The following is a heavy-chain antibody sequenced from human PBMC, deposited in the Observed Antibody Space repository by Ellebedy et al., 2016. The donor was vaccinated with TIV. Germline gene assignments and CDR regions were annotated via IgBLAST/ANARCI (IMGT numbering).Heavy chain of an antibody. V-gene: IGHV3-30*18. Sequence: GESLKISXAASGFTFSSYGMHWVRQAPGKGLEWVAVISYDGSNKYYADSVKGRFTISRDNSKNTLYLQMNSLRAEDTAVYYCAKDGQLLHLPKDYYYYYMDVWGKGTTVTVSS. D-gene: IGHD2-2*02. CDR2: ISYDGSNK. CDR1: GFTFSSYG. J-gene: IGHJ6*03. CDR3: AKDGQLLHLPKDYYYYYMDV.